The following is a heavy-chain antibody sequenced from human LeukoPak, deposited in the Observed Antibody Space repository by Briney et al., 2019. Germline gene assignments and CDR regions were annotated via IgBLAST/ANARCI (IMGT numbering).Heavy chain of an antibody. Sequence: PSGTLSLTCTVSGGSMTHYFWNWIRQPPGKGLEWIGYTHTSGSPDYSRSLKSRVPISLDTSKNQLSLMLSSVTAADTAVYFCARATQRYCSGATCFPYWFDTWGQGTLATVSS. CDR3: ARATQRYCSGATCFPYWFDT. J-gene: IGHJ5*02. V-gene: IGHV4-4*09. D-gene: IGHD2-2*01. CDR2: THTSGSP. CDR1: GGSMTHYF.